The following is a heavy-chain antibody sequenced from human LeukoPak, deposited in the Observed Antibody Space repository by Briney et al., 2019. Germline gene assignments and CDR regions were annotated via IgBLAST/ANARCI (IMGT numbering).Heavy chain of an antibody. Sequence: SETLSLTCAVYGGSFSGYYWSWIRQPPGKGLEWIGEINHSGSTNYNPSLKSRVTISVDTSKNQFSLKLSSVTAADTAVYYRARARGYSYGSYYYYYMDVWGKGTTVTVSS. CDR2: INHSGST. V-gene: IGHV4-34*01. CDR3: ARARGYSYGSYYYYYMDV. CDR1: GGSFSGYY. J-gene: IGHJ6*03. D-gene: IGHD5-18*01.